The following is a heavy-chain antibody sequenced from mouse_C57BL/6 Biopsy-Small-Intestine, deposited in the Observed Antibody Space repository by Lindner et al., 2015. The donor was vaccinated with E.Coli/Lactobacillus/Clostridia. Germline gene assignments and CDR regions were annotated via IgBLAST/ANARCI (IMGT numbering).Heavy chain of an antibody. Sequence: VQLQESGAELARPGASVKLSCKASGYIFTSYGLTWVEQRTGQGLEWIGEIYPRSGNTFYNENFKGKATLTADKSSSTAYMELRSLTSEDSAVYFCSRYYDYGKNALDYWGQGTSVTVSS. D-gene: IGHD2-4*01. V-gene: IGHV1-81*01. CDR1: GYIFTSYG. CDR3: SRYYDYGKNALDY. J-gene: IGHJ4*01. CDR2: IYPRSGNT.